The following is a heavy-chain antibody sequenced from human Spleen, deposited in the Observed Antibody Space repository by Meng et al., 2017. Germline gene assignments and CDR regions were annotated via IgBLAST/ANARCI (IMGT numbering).Heavy chain of an antibody. D-gene: IGHD6-13*01. CDR1: GYNFPDYW. CDR3: ARDEDISAAGKLFGDY. CDR2: IDPKSGDT. Sequence: ASVKVSCKPSGYNFPDYWLHWVRRAPGQGLEWMGRIDPKSGDTHYAQRFQGRVTMTGDTSISTAYMELSGLRSDDTAMYYCARDEDISAAGKLFGDYWAQGTLVTSPQ. J-gene: IGHJ4*02. V-gene: IGHV1-2*06.